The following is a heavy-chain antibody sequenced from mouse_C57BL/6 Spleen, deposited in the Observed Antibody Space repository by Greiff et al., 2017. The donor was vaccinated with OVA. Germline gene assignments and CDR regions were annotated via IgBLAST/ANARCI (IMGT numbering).Heavy chain of an antibody. CDR3: AITGKGAWFAY. D-gene: IGHD4-1*01. J-gene: IGHJ3*01. CDR2: IDPSDSET. CDR1: GYTFTSYW. Sequence: QVQLQQPGAELVRPGSSVKLSCKASGYTFTSYWMHWVKQRPIQGLEWIGNIDPSDSETHYNQKFKDKATLTVDKSSSTAYMQLSSLTSEDSAVYYCAITGKGAWFAYWGQGTLVTVSA. V-gene: IGHV1-52*01.